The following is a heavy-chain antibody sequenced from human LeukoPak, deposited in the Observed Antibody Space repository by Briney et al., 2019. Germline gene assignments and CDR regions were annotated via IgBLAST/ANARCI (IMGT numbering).Heavy chain of an antibody. CDR2: ISSSSSYI. Sequence: GGSLRLSCAASGFTFSSYSMNWVRQAPGKGLEWVSSISSSSSYIYYADSVKGRFTIPRDNAKNSLYLQMNSLRAEDTAVYYCARDHCSSTSCYLGSAFDPWGQGTLVTVSS. D-gene: IGHD2-2*01. CDR3: ARDHCSSTSCYLGSAFDP. J-gene: IGHJ5*02. CDR1: GFTFSSYS. V-gene: IGHV3-21*01.